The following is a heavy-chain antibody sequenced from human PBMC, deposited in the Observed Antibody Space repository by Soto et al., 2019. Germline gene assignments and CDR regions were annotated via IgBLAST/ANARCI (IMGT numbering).Heavy chain of an antibody. CDR2: ISGSGGST. CDR3: AKDLYSIAAAGTDYYYGMDV. V-gene: IGHV3-23*01. J-gene: IGHJ6*02. CDR1: GFTFSSYA. D-gene: IGHD6-13*01. Sequence: GGSLRLSCAASGFTFSSYAMSWVRQAPGKGLEWVSAISGSGGSTYYADSVKGRFTISRDNSKNTLYLQMNSLRAEDTAVYYCAKDLYSIAAAGTDYYYGMDVWGQGTTVTVSS.